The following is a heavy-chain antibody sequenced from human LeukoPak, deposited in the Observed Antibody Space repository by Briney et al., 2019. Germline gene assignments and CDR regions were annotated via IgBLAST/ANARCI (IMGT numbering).Heavy chain of an antibody. CDR3: ARTSIAARRANAFDI. Sequence: SETLSLTCAVSGVSISSGGYSWSWIRQPPGKGLEWIGYIYHSGSTYYNPSLKSRVTISVDRSKNQFSLKLSSVTAADTAVYYCARTSIAARRANAFDIWGQGTMVTVSS. V-gene: IGHV4-30-2*01. D-gene: IGHD6-6*01. CDR2: IYHSGST. J-gene: IGHJ3*02. CDR1: GVSISSGGYS.